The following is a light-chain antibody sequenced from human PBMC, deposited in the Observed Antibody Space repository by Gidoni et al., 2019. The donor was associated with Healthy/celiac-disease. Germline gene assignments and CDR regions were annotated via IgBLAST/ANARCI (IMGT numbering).Light chain of an antibody. CDR1: QSISNY. Sequence: DVQRTQSPSSLSASVGDRITITCRASQSISNYLKWYQQKPGKAPSVLIYAASSLQSGVPSRFSGSGSGTDFTLTISSLQPEDFATYYCQQSYDTPPYTFGQGTKLEIK. V-gene: IGKV1-39*01. CDR3: QQSYDTPPYT. J-gene: IGKJ2*01. CDR2: AAS.